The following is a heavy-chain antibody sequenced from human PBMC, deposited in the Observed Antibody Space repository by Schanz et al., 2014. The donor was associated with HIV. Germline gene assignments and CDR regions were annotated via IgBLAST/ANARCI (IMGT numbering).Heavy chain of an antibody. Sequence: EVQLLESGGGLVQAGGSLRLSCAASGFTFKSYAMSWVRQAPGKGLEWVSAISATGGSTYYADSVKGRFTISRDNSKNTLYLQMNSLRPEDTAVYYCAKDKSRHTYSSSSIFDPWGQGTLVTVSP. D-gene: IGHD6-13*01. CDR1: GFTFKSYA. CDR2: ISATGGST. J-gene: IGHJ5*02. CDR3: AKDKSRHTYSSSSIFDP. V-gene: IGHV3-23*01.